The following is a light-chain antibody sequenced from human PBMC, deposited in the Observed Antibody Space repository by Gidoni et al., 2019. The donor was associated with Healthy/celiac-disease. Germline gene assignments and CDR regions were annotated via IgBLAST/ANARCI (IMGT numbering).Light chain of an antibody. V-gene: IGKV3-11*01. J-gene: IGKJ3*01. CDR1: QSVSSY. CDR3: QQRSTWPRFT. Sequence: IVLTQSPATLSLSPGERATLSCRASQSVSSYLAWYQQKPGQAPRLLIYDASNRSTGIPARFSGSASGTDFPLTISRLAPEDFAVYYCQQRSTWPRFTFGPGTKVDIK. CDR2: DAS.